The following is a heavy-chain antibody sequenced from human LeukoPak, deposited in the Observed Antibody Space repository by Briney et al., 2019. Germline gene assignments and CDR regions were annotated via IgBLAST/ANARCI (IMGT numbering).Heavy chain of an antibody. V-gene: IGHV4-59*01. J-gene: IGHJ3*02. CDR1: GGSISSYY. CDR2: IYYSGST. Sequence: PSETLSLTCTVSGGSISSYYWSWIRQPPGKGLEWIGYIYYSGSTNYNPSLKSRVTISVDTSKNQFSLKVTSLTAADTAVYYCARDKLGGFGAFDIWGQGTMVTVS. D-gene: IGHD3-16*01. CDR3: ARDKLGGFGAFDI.